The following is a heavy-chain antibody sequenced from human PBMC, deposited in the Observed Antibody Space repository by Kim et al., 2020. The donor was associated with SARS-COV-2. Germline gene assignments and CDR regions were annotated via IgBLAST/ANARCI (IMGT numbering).Heavy chain of an antibody. CDR2: K. J-gene: IGHJ4*02. Sequence: KYYADSVKGRFTISRDNSKNTLYLQMNSLRAGDTAVYYCARDSSGWYLDYWGQGTLVTVSS. V-gene: IGHV3-30*01. CDR3: ARDSSGWYLDY. D-gene: IGHD6-19*01.